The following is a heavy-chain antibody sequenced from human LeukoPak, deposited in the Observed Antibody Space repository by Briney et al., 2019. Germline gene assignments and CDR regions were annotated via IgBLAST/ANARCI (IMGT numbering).Heavy chain of an antibody. J-gene: IGHJ4*02. CDR2: IWYDGSNK. D-gene: IGHD5-18*01. CDR3: ARDRGYGIDY. Sequence: GGSLRLSCAASGFTSSSYVMHWVRRAPGKGLEWVAVIWYDGSNKYYADSVKGRFTISRDNSKNTLYLQMNSLRAEDTAVYYCARDRGYGIDYWGQGTLVTVSS. V-gene: IGHV3-33*01. CDR1: GFTSSSYV.